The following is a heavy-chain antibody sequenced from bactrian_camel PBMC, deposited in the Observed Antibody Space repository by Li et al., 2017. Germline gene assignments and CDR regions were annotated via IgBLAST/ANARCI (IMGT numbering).Heavy chain of an antibody. V-gene: IGHV3S53*01. CDR3: AAYYTEFGGRCNPSISSRRYNI. D-gene: IGHD6*01. Sequence: HVQLVESGGGSVQAGGSLMLSCTASGYTDSTYSMAWFRQAPGKKREGVAAIDNNGSPLYRYTLKDRITISKDNAKNTLHLQMNSLKPGDTGMYYCAAYYTEFGGRCNPSISSRRYNIWGQGTQVTVS. J-gene: IGHJ4*01. CDR1: GYTDSTYS. CDR2: IDNNGSP.